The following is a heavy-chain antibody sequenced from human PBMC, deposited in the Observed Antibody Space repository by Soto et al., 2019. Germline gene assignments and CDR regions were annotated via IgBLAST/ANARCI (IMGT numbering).Heavy chain of an antibody. J-gene: IGHJ6*03. CDR2: IYYSGST. Sequence: PSETLSLTCTVSGGSISSYYWSWIRQPPGKGLEWIGYIYYSGSTNYNPSLKSRVTISVDTSKNQFSLKLSSVTAADTAVYYCASTSSRILFEYYMDVWGKGTTVTAP. V-gene: IGHV4-59*08. CDR1: GGSISSYY. CDR3: ASTSSRILFEYYMDV. D-gene: IGHD2-15*01.